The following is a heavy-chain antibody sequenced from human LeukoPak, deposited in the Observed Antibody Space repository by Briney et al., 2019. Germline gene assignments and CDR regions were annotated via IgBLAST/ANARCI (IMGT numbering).Heavy chain of an antibody. Sequence: SEALSLTCTVAGGSISSYYWSWIRRPPGKGLEWIGEIHYSGATKYNPSFRSRVTISVDTSKNQLSLELSSVTAADTAVYYCARHGGVHFDHWGQGTLVTVFS. V-gene: IGHV4-59*08. J-gene: IGHJ4*02. CDR2: IHYSGAT. D-gene: IGHD3-10*01. CDR1: GGSISSYY. CDR3: ARHGGVHFDH.